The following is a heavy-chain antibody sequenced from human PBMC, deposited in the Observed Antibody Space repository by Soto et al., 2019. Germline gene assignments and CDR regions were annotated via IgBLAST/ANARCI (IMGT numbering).Heavy chain of an antibody. J-gene: IGHJ5*02. CDR3: ARGIDPDIVVVVAAISRWFDP. Sequence: SETLSHTSAGYGGSFSGYYWSWIRQPPGKGLEWIGEINHSGSTNYNPSLKSRVTISVDTSKNQFSLKLSSVTAADTAVYYCARGIDPDIVVVVAAISRWFDPWGQGSLVT. CDR2: INHSGST. CDR1: GGSFSGYY. D-gene: IGHD2-15*01. V-gene: IGHV4-34*01.